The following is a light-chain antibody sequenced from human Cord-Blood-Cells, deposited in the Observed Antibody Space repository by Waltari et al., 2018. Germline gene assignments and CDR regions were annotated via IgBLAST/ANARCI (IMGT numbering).Light chain of an antibody. CDR2: DVS. CDR3: SSYTSSSTLYV. CDR1: ISDVGGYNY. J-gene: IGLJ1*01. V-gene: IGLV2-14*01. Sequence: SALTQPASVSGSPGQSITISCTGTISDVGGYNYVSWYQQHPGKAPKLMIYDVSNRPSGVSNCFSGSKSGNTASLTISGLQAEDEADDYCSSYTSSSTLYVFGTGTKVTVL.